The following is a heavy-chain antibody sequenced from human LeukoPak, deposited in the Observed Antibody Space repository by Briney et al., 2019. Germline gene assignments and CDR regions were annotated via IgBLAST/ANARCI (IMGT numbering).Heavy chain of an antibody. CDR1: GYTFTNYG. CDR3: TRTRVGVAGPFDY. D-gene: IGHD6-19*01. Sequence: ASVKVSCKASGYTFTNYGISWVRQAPGQGLEWMGWIIIYNDNTHYAQNFQGRVTMSTDTSTSTVHMELRSLRSDDTAVYFCTRTRVGVAGPFDYWGQGTLVTFSS. J-gene: IGHJ4*02. CDR2: IIIYNDNT. V-gene: IGHV1-18*01.